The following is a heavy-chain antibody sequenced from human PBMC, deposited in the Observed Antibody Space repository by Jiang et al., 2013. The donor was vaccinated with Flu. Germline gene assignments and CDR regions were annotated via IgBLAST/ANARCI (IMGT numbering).Heavy chain of an antibody. CDR3: ARFSPGRHIVEDWFDP. J-gene: IGHJ5*02. Sequence: LLKPSETLSLTCTVSGGSISSSSYYWGWIRQPPGKGLEWIGSIYYSGSTYYNPSLKSRVTISVDTSKNQFSLKLSSVTAADTAVYYCARFSPGRHIVEDWFDPWGQGTLVTVSS. CDR1: GGSISSSSYY. V-gene: IGHV4-39*01. D-gene: IGHD2-21*01. CDR2: IYYSGST.